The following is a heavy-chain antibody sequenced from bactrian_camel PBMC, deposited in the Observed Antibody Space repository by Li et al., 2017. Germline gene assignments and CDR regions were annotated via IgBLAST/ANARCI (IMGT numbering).Heavy chain of an antibody. V-gene: IGHV3S53*01. Sequence: HVQLVESGGGSVQAGGSLTLSCTASESTYRSICMAWFRQAPGTRRETVATVDSNGVTKVAGSVKGRFTISKDNAMNTLYLQMDSLKPEDSAMYYCARSRFVFRGCDLSTSGYYYWGQGTQVTVS. CDR2: VDSNGVT. CDR3: ARSRFVFRGCDLSTSGYYY. J-gene: IGHJ4*01. CDR1: ESTYRSIC. D-gene: IGHD5*01.